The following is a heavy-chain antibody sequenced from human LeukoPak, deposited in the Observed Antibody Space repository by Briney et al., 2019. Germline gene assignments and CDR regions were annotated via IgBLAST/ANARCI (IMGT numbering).Heavy chain of an antibody. CDR3: AREDSGDLGVLYFQH. Sequence: SVKVSCKASGGTFSSYAISWVRQAPAQGLAWVGGIIPIFGTANYAQKFQGRVTITADESTSTAYMELSSLRSEDTAVYYCAREDSGDLGVLYFQHWGQGTLVTVSS. D-gene: IGHD4-17*01. CDR2: IIPIFGTA. CDR1: GGTFSSYA. J-gene: IGHJ1*01. V-gene: IGHV1-69*01.